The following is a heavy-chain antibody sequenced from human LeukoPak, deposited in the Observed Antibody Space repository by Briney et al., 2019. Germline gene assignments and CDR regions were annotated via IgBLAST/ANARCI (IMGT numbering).Heavy chain of an antibody. CDR3: ARGVAATEGVSY. CDR1: GGTFSSYA. CDR2: IIPIFGTA. Sequence: ASVKVSCKASGGTFSSYAISWVRQAPGQGLEWMGGIIPIFGTANYAQKFQGRVTITADESTSTAYMELSSLRSEDTAVYYCARGVAATEGVSYWGQGTLVTVSS. J-gene: IGHJ4*02. V-gene: IGHV1-69*01. D-gene: IGHD2-15*01.